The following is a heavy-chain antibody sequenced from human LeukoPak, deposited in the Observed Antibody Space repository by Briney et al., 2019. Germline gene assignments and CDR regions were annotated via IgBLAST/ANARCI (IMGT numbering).Heavy chain of an antibody. D-gene: IGHD6-19*01. CDR3: AREVWSSGWSNAFDI. J-gene: IGHJ3*02. V-gene: IGHV4-59*01. CDR2: IYNSGIT. Sequence: PSETLSLTCTVSGVSISSYYWSWIRQPPGKGLEWVGYIYNSGITNYNPSLKRRVTMSVDMSNNQFSLKLSSVTAADTAVYFCAREVWSSGWSNAFDIWGQGTMVTVSS. CDR1: GVSISSYY.